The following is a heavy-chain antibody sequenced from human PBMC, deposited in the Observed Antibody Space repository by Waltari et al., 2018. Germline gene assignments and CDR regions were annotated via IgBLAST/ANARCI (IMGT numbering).Heavy chain of an antibody. J-gene: IGHJ4*02. CDR1: GFTVSSNY. CDR3: ARDSRGGLFFDY. V-gene: IGHV3-53*01. CDR2: IFSDGRT. Sequence: EVQLVESGGGFIQSGGSLRLSCAATGFTVSSNYMSWVSQAPGKGLEWVSVIFSDGRTYYVDSVKGRFTISRDKSKNTLYLQINSLRAEDTAVYYCARDSRGGLFFDYWGQGTLVTVSS.